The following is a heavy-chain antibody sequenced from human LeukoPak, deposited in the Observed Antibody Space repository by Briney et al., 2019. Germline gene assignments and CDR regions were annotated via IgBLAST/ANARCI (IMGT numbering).Heavy chain of an antibody. CDR1: GGTFSSYA. D-gene: IGHD4-17*01. CDR2: IIPIFGTA. V-gene: IGHV1-69*13. CDR3: ARAYGDYSWSGGMDV. Sequence: SVKVSCKASGGTFSSYAISWVRQVPGQGLEWMGGIIPIFGTANYAQKFQGRVTITADESTSTAYMELSSLRSEDTAVYYCARAYGDYSWSGGMDVWGQGTTVTVS. J-gene: IGHJ6*02.